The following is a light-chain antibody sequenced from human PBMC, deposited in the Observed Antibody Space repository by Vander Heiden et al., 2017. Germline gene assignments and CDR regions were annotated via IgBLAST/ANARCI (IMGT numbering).Light chain of an antibody. V-gene: IGLV3-21*02. J-gene: IGLJ1*01. CDR1: NIKSKR. CDR3: QVWDSATDSQV. CDR2: DDT. Sequence: YLLTQPPSVSVAPGQTATVTGGGTNIKSKRVHWYQQRPGQAPLLVLYDDTERPSGIPERFSGSTSGNTATLAIRRVEAGDEADYYCQVWDSATDSQVFGSGTFVTVL.